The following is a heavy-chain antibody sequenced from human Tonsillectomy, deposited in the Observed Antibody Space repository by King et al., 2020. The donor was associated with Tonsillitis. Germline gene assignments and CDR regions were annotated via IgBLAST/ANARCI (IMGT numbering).Heavy chain of an antibody. Sequence: QLQESGPGLVKPSETLSLTCTVSGGSISSDYWNWIRQPPGKGLEWIGFIHYSGSTNHNPPLKSRVTTSVDTSKNQFSLKLSSVTAADTAVYYCARVKSGNFWAFDIWGQGTMVTVS. D-gene: IGHD1-26*01. CDR2: IHYSGST. J-gene: IGHJ3*02. V-gene: IGHV4-59*01. CDR1: GGSISSDY. CDR3: ARVKSGNFWAFDI.